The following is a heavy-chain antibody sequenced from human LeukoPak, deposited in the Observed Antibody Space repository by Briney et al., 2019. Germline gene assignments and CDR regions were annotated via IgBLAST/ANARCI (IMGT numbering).Heavy chain of an antibody. V-gene: IGHV5-10-1*01. Sequence: SLHISSRGPGSRFNDYWINWVRQMPGKGLAWTGTIDPTDSYDTYNPSFQAHVTMSAAKSIATAYQQWSSLNASDTAMSYFALHVITMPRAWPHPAGLDPWGQGTLVTVSS. CDR1: GSRFNDYW. CDR3: ALHVITMPRAWPHPAGLDP. J-gene: IGHJ5*02. CDR2: IDPTDSYD. D-gene: IGHD3-10*01.